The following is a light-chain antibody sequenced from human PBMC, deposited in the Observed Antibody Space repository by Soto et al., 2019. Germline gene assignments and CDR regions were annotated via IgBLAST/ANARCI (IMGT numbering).Light chain of an antibody. V-gene: IGKV3-15*01. Sequence: EILMTQSPATLSVSPGERATLSCRASQSVSSNVAWYQQKPGQAPRLLIYGASNRATGIPARFSGSGSGTDFCLTITSLQSEDFAVYYCQQYNNWPPWTFGQGIKVEIK. CDR1: QSVSSN. J-gene: IGKJ1*01. CDR3: QQYNNWPPWT. CDR2: GAS.